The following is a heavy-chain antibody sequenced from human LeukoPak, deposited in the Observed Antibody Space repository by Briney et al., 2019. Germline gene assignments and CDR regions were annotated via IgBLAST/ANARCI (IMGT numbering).Heavy chain of an antibody. Sequence: SETLSLTCTVSGGSISSYYWSWIRQPPGKGLEWIGYIYYSGSTNYNPSLKSRVTISVDTSKNQFSLKLSSVTAADTAAYYCAREGGAFDIWGQGTMVTASS. D-gene: IGHD3-16*01. J-gene: IGHJ3*02. CDR1: GGSISSYY. CDR3: AREGGAFDI. V-gene: IGHV4-59*01. CDR2: IYYSGST.